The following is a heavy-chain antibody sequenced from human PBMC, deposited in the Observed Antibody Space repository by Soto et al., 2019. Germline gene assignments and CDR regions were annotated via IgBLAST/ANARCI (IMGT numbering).Heavy chain of an antibody. CDR2: ISYDGSNE. J-gene: IGHJ4*02. D-gene: IGHD6-13*01. Sequence: PGGSLRLSCAASGFTFSSYGMHWVGQAPGKGLEWVAVISYDGSNEYYADSVKGRFTISRDNSKNTLYLQMNSLRAEDTAVYYCAKDSRYSSSLLDYWGQGTLVTVSS. CDR1: GFTFSSYG. CDR3: AKDSRYSSSLLDY. V-gene: IGHV3-30*18.